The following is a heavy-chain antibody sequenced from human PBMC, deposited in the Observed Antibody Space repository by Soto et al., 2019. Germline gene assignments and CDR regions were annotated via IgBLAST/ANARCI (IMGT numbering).Heavy chain of an antibody. J-gene: IGHJ4*02. Sequence: PGGSLRLSCAASGFTFSSYSMNWVRQAPGKGLEWVSYISSSSSTIYYADSVKGRFTISRDNAKNSLYLQMNSLRAEDTAVYYCARDRVWPRGPYYFDYWGQGTLVTVSS. CDR3: ARDRVWPRGPYYFDY. CDR1: GFTFSSYS. D-gene: IGHD6-6*01. V-gene: IGHV3-48*01. CDR2: ISSSSSTI.